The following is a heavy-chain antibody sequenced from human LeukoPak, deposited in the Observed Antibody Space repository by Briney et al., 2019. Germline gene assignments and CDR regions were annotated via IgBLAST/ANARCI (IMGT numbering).Heavy chain of an antibody. Sequence: GGSLRLSCVASGFTFSDYAMHWVRQAPGKGLEYLSVISSNGGNTYYANSVKGRFTISRDNSKNTLYLQMNSLRAEDTGVYYCAKRGESYYMDVWGKGTSVTVSS. V-gene: IGHV3-64*01. D-gene: IGHD3-16*01. CDR1: GFTFSDYA. CDR2: ISSNGGNT. CDR3: AKRGESYYMDV. J-gene: IGHJ6*03.